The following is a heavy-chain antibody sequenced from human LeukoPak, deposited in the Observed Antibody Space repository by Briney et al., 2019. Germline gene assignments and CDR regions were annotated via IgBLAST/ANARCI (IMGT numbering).Heavy chain of an antibody. CDR2: IIPIFGTA. V-gene: IGHV1-69*05. CDR1: GGTFSSYA. CDR3: ARVSLIFGEVSGTFDY. J-gene: IGHJ4*02. Sequence: ASVKVSCKASGGTFSSYAISWVRQAPGQGLEWMGGIIPIFGTANYAQKFQGRVTITTDESTSTAYMELSSLRSEDTAVYYCARVSLIFGEVSGTFDYWGQGTLVTVSS. D-gene: IGHD3-3*01.